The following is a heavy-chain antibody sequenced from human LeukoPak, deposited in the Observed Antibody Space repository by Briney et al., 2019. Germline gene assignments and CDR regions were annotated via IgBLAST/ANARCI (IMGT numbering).Heavy chain of an antibody. CDR1: GFTVSSNY. CDR2: IYSGGST. V-gene: IGHV3-53*01. J-gene: IGHJ5*02. D-gene: IGHD3-10*01. CDR3: ARGYYYGSGSYKGYWFDP. Sequence: PEGSLRLSCAASGFTVSSNYMSWVRQAPGKGLEWVSVIYSGGSTYYANSVKGRFTISRDNSKNTLYLQMNSLRAEDTAVYYCARGYYYGSGSYKGYWFDPWGQGTLVTVSS.